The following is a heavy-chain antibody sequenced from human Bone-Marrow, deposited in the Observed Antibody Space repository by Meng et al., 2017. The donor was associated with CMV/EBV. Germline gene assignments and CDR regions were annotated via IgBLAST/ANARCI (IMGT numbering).Heavy chain of an antibody. CDR2: VHHRGNT. CDR3: ARSIVAPTVYFEN. V-gene: IGHV4-39*07. Sequence: SETLSLTCTVSGGCITSSYYWAWIRQPPGKRLEWIGSVHHRGNTYFRPSLKSRATISVDTSNNQLSLRLSSVTATDTAMYYCARSIVAPTVYFENWGPGTLVTVAS. J-gene: IGHJ4*02. CDR1: GGCITSSYY. D-gene: IGHD1-26*01.